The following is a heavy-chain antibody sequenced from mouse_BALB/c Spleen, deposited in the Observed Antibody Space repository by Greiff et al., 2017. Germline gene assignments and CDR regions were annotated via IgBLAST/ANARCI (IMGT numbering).Heavy chain of an antibody. D-gene: IGHD2-4*01. CDR1: GFTFSSFG. V-gene: IGHV5-17*02. Sequence: EVQLVESGGGLVQPGGSRKLSCAASGFTFSSFGMHWVRQAPEKGLEWVAYISSGSSTIYYADTVKGRFTISRDNPKNTLFLQMTSLRSEDTAMYYCARSEDYDGAFAYWGQGTLVTVSA. CDR3: ARSEDYDGAFAY. CDR2: ISSGSSTI. J-gene: IGHJ3*01.